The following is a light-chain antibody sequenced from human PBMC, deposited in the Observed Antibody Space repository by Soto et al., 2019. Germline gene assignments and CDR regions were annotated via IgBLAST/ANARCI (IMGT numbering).Light chain of an antibody. CDR2: VAS. CDR3: QQYGSSPIT. V-gene: IGKV3-20*01. Sequence: EIVLTQSPGTLSLSPGDIATLSCRASQSVSSSYLAWYQQRPGQAPRLLIYVASNRATGTPDRFSGSGSGTDFTLTISRLEPEDFAVYYCQQYGSSPITFGQGTRLEIK. J-gene: IGKJ5*01. CDR1: QSVSSSY.